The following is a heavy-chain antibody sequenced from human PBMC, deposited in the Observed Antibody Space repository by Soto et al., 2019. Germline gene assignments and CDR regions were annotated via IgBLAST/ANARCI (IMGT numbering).Heavy chain of an antibody. CDR2: ISYDGTNK. J-gene: IGHJ4*02. D-gene: IGHD4-17*01. V-gene: IGHV3-30*18. CDR1: GFIFGSYG. Sequence: PGGSLRLSCVASGFIFGSYGMHWVRQAPGEGLEWVAVISYDGTNKYYADSVKGRFTISRDNSKNTLWLQTNSLRAEDTAVYYCAQVPRYTVTPPDDYWGQGTLVTVSS. CDR3: AQVPRYTVTPPDDY.